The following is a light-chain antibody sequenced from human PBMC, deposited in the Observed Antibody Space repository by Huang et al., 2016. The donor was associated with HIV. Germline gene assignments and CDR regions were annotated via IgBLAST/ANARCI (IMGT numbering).Light chain of an antibody. CDR2: AAS. J-gene: IGKJ5*01. CDR3: QQLHTYPLT. CDR1: QDIGTS. V-gene: IGKV1-13*02. Sequence: AVQLTQSPSSLSASVGDTVIISCRASQDIGTSLAWYQQRTGRAPKLLISAASTLQTGVPSRFSGYSAGTYFTLFITNLQPEDFATYYCQQLHTYPLTFGQGTRLDMK.